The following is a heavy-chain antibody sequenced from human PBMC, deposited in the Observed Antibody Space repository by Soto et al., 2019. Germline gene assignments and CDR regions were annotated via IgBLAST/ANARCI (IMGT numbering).Heavy chain of an antibody. CDR3: ARSYCSSTSCPPNR. V-gene: IGHV3-7*01. D-gene: IGHD2-2*01. J-gene: IGHJ4*02. CDR1: GFTFRIYW. Sequence: SLRLSCAASGFTFRIYWMTWVRQPPGKGLEWVANINQDGSEKYYVDSVKGRFTISRDNAKSSLSLEMNSLRAEDTAVYYCARSYCSSTSCPPNRWGQGTLVTVSS. CDR2: INQDGSEK.